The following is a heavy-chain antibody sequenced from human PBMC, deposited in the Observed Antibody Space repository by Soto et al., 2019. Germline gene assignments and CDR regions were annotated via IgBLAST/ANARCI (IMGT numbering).Heavy chain of an antibody. J-gene: IGHJ3*02. V-gene: IGHV3-33*01. Sequence: QVQLVESGGGVVQPGMSLRLSCATSGFSFSSHAMHWVRQAPGKGLEWVAQIWYDGSNRYYADSMRCRFTISRDFFKNTAFLQMDSLRAEDTAVYYCARDGQNLAPYAFDMWGQGTLVTVSS. CDR2: IWYDGSNR. CDR1: GFSFSSHA. CDR3: ARDGQNLAPYAFDM.